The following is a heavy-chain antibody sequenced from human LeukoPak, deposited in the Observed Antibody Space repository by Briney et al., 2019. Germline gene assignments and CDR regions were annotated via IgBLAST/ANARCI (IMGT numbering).Heavy chain of an antibody. CDR1: GGTFSSYA. CDR2: IIPIFGTA. D-gene: IGHD3-22*01. CDR3: ASSPMIVEKSPFQGAFDI. V-gene: IGHV1-69*13. Sequence: ASVKVSCKASGGTFSSYAISWVRQAPGQGLEWMGGIIPIFGTANYAQKFQGRVTITADESTSTAYMELSSLRSEDTAVYYCASSPMIVEKSPFQGAFDIWGQGTMVTVSS. J-gene: IGHJ3*02.